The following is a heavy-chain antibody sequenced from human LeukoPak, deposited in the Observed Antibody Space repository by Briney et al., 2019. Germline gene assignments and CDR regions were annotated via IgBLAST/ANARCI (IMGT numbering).Heavy chain of an antibody. CDR1: GFTFSSYW. D-gene: IGHD6-13*01. V-gene: IGHV3-48*01. CDR2: ISSSSSTI. Sequence: AGGSLRLSCAASGFTFSSYWMSWVRQAPGKGLEWVSYISSSSSTIYYADSVKGRFTVSRDNAKNSLYLQMNSLRAEDTAVYYCATAPDYSSSWYIHWGQGTLVTVSS. J-gene: IGHJ4*02. CDR3: ATAPDYSSSWYIH.